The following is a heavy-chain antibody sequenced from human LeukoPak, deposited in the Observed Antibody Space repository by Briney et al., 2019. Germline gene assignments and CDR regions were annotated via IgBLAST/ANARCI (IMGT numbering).Heavy chain of an antibody. Sequence: PGGSLRLSCAASGFTFSSYALSWVRQAPGKGLEWVSGISGSGGSTHYADSVKGRFTISRDNSKNTVYLEMNSLRAEDTAVYYCAKDRDSSSWYLGSCFGDYWGQGTLVTVSP. J-gene: IGHJ4*02. V-gene: IGHV3-23*01. CDR2: ISGSGGST. D-gene: IGHD6-13*01. CDR3: AKDRDSSSWYLGSCFGDY. CDR1: GFTFSSYA.